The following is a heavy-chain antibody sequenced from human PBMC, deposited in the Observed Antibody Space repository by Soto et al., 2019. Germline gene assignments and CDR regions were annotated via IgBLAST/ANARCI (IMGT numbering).Heavy chain of an antibody. Sequence: GASVKVSCKASGGTFSSYAISWVRQAPGQGLEWMGGIIPIFGTANYAQKFQGRVTITADESTSTAYMELSSLRSEDTAVYYCARDGPGGGYIYYFDYWGQGTLVTVSS. V-gene: IGHV1-69*13. CDR1: GGTFSSYA. CDR2: IIPIFGTA. J-gene: IGHJ4*02. D-gene: IGHD5-12*01. CDR3: ARDGPGGGYIYYFDY.